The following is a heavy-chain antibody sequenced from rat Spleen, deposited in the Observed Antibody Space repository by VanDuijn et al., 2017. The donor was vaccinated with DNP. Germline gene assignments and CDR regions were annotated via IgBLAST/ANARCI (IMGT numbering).Heavy chain of an antibody. Sequence: EVQLVESGGGLVQPGRSLKLSCAASGFTFSNYDMVWVRQTPTKGLEWVASISTSGGNTYYRDSVKGRFTVSRDNAKSTLYLQMDSLRSEDTATYYCATHQYYGYRRDYFDYWGQGVMVTVSS. CDR3: ATHQYYGYRRDYFDY. J-gene: IGHJ2*01. V-gene: IGHV5-25*01. CDR2: ISTSGGNT. CDR1: GFTFSNYD. D-gene: IGHD1-6*01.